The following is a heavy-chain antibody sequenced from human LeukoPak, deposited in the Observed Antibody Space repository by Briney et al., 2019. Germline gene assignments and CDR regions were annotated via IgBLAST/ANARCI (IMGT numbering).Heavy chain of an antibody. CDR2: IIPIFGTA. Sequence: SVKVSCKASGGTFSSYAISWVRQAPGQGLEWMGGIIPIFGTANYAQKFQGRVTITADESTSTAYMELSSLRSEDTAVYYCAKGGIAAGGLLNWGQGTLVTVSS. J-gene: IGHJ4*02. V-gene: IGHV1-69*01. CDR1: GGTFSSYA. CDR3: AKGGIAAGGLLN. D-gene: IGHD6-13*01.